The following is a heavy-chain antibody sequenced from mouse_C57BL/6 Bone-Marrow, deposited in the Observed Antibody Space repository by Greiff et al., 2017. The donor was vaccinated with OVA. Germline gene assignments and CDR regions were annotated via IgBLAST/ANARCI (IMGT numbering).Heavy chain of an antibody. J-gene: IGHJ1*03. Sequence: QVQLKQPGAELVKPGASVKLSCKASGYAFTSYWMNWVKQRPGQGLEWIGMIHPGSGSTNYNGKFKSKATLTVAKSSSTAYMQLSSLTSEDSAVYYCERSATVVAPDWYFDVWGTGTTVTVSS. CDR1: GYAFTSYW. V-gene: IGHV1-64*01. CDR3: ERSATVVAPDWYFDV. CDR2: IHPGSGST. D-gene: IGHD1-1*01.